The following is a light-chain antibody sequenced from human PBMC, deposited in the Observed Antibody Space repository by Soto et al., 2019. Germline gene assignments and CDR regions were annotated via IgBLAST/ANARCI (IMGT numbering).Light chain of an antibody. Sequence: QSALTQPASVSGSPGQSITISCAGTSSDIGAYNYVSWYQQYPGKAPKLMIHDVSNRPSGVSNRFSGSKSGNTASLTSSGLQAEDEADYYCSSHTSTTLVVFGGGTKLTVL. CDR1: SSDIGAYNY. V-gene: IGLV2-14*01. CDR3: SSHTSTTLVV. CDR2: DVS. J-gene: IGLJ2*01.